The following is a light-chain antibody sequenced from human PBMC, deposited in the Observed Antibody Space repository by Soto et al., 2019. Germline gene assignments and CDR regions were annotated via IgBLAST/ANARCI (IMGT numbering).Light chain of an antibody. CDR3: MQNTHWPIT. CDR2: QVS. J-gene: IGKJ5*01. V-gene: IGKV2-30*01. CDR1: QSLVYSDGDTY. Sequence: VMMAQSPLSLPVTLGQPASISCSSSQSLVYSDGDTYLSWFQQRPGQSPRRLLSQVSNRDSGVPDRCSGSRPGTDFTLKISIVEADDVAVYYFMQNTHWPITVGQGTRLEIK.